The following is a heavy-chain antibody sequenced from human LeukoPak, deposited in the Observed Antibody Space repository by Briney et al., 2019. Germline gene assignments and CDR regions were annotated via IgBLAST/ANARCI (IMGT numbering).Heavy chain of an antibody. CDR2: IVVGSGNT. CDR3: AGQGYSYGDAFDI. J-gene: IGHJ3*02. D-gene: IGHD5-18*01. Sequence: GTPVKVSXKASGFTFTSSAMQWVRQARGQRLEWIGWIVVGSGNTNYAQKFQERVTITRDMSTSTAYMELSSLRSEDTAVYYCAGQGYSYGDAFDIWGQGTMVTVSS. CDR1: GFTFTSSA. V-gene: IGHV1-58*02.